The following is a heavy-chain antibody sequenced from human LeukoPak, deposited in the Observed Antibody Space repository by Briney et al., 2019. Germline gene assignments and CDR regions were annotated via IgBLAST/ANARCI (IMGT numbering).Heavy chain of an antibody. V-gene: IGHV4-4*02. J-gene: IGHJ4*02. CDR1: GGSISSSNW. Sequence: PSGTLSLTCAVSGGSISSSNWWSWVRQPPGKGLEWIGEIYHSGSTNYNPSLKSRVTISVDTSKNQFSLKLSSVTAADTAVYYCARKGQRGFLEWLPRYYFDYWGQGTLVTVSS. CDR2: IYHSGST. D-gene: IGHD3-3*01. CDR3: ARKGQRGFLEWLPRYYFDY.